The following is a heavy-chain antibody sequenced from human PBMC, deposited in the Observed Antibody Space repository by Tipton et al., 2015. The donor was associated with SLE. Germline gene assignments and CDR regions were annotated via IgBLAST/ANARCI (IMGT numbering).Heavy chain of an antibody. CDR3: ARQRLRYSSSWSPNWFDP. V-gene: IGHV4-34*01. CDR2: IYPTGRT. J-gene: IGHJ5*02. Sequence: TLSLTCTVYGGSLSGYWWSWIRQSPGKGLEWIGEIYPTGRTDYNPSLMSRVTISVDTSQNQFSLRLTSVTAADTALYYCARQRLRYSSSWSPNWFDPWGQGTLVTVSS. CDR1: GGSLSGYW. D-gene: IGHD6-13*01.